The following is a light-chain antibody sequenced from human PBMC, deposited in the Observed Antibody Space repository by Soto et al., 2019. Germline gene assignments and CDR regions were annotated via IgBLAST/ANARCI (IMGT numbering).Light chain of an antibody. J-gene: IGLJ2*01. CDR3: SSYTSSSTVV. V-gene: IGLV2-14*01. Sequence: QSVLTQPASVSGSPGQSITISCTGTSSDVGGYNYVSWYQQHPGKAPKLMIYDVSNRPSGVSNRFSGSKSGNTASLTISGLQAEDEAHYYCSSYTSSSTVVFRGGTKLTVL. CDR1: SSDVGGYNY. CDR2: DVS.